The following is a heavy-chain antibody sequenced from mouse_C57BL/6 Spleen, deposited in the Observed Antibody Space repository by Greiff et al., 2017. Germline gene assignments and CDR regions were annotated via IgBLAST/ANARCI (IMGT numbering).Heavy chain of an antibody. CDR1: GFSLTSYA. V-gene: IGHV2-9-1*01. CDR2: IWNGGGT. J-gene: IGHJ4*01. CDR3: ARIGEVVAKDYAIDY. D-gene: IGHD1-1*01. Sequence: VQLQQSGPGLVAPSQSLSITCTVSGFSLTSYAISWVRQTPGKGLEWLGVIWNGGGTNYNSALKSRLSISEDNTKSQVFLKMNSLQTDDTARYYCARIGEVVAKDYAIDYWGQGTSGTVSS.